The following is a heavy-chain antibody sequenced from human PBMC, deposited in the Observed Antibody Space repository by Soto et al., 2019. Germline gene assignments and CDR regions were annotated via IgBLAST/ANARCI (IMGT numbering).Heavy chain of an antibody. Sequence: GGSLRLSCAASGFTFSSYAMSWVRQAPGKGLEWVSAISGSGGSTYYADSVKGRFTISRDNSKNTLYLQMNSLRAEDTAVYYCAKDPRILDDYSNLLYYYYYYMDVWGKGTTVTVSS. CDR3: AKDPRILDDYSNLLYYYYYYMDV. V-gene: IGHV3-23*01. CDR1: GFTFSSYA. D-gene: IGHD4-4*01. CDR2: ISGSGGST. J-gene: IGHJ6*03.